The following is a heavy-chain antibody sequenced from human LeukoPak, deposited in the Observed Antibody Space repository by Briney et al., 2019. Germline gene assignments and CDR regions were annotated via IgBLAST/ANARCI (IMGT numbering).Heavy chain of an antibody. V-gene: IGHV4-61*01. CDR1: GGSVSSGSYN. D-gene: IGHD2-2*01. CDR3: ARRIYCSSTSCSPFDY. J-gene: IGHJ4*02. Sequence: KASETLSLTCTVSGGSVSSGSYNWTWIRQSPGKGLEWIGCISHSGSTNYNPSLKSRVTISVDTSKNQFSLKLSSVTAADTAVYYCARRIYCSSTSCSPFDYWGQGTLVTVSS. CDR2: ISHSGST.